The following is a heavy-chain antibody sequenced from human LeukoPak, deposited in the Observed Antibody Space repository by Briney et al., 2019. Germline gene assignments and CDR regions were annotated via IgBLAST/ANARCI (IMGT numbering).Heavy chain of an antibody. CDR3: AREAVTRNYFDY. D-gene: IGHD4-17*01. J-gene: IGHJ4*02. V-gene: IGHV3-20*04. CDR2: INWNGGST. Sequence: GGSLRLSCAASGFTFDDYGMSWVRQAPGKGLEWVSGINWNGGSTGYADSVKGRFTISRDNSKNTLFLQMNSLRAEDTAVYYCAREAVTRNYFDYWGQGTLVTVSS. CDR1: GFTFDDYG.